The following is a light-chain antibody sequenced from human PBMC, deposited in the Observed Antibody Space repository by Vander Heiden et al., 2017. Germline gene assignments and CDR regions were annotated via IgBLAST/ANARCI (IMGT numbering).Light chain of an antibody. CDR3: QQRSNGFT. CDR1: QSVSSY. Sequence: TLSCRASQSVSSYLAWYQQKPGQAPRLLIYDASNRDTGIPARFSGSGSGTDFTLTISSLEPEVFAVYYCQQRSNGFTFGPGTKVDIK. CDR2: DAS. J-gene: IGKJ3*01. V-gene: IGKV3-11*01.